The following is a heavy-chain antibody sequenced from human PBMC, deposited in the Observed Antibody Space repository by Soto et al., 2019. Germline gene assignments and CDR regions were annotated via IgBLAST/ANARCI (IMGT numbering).Heavy chain of an antibody. CDR1: GGSFSGYY. J-gene: IGHJ6*02. Sequence: SETLSLTCAVYGGSFSGYYWSWIRQPPGKGLEGIGEINHSGSTNYNPSLKSRVTISVDTSKNQFSLKLSSVTAADTAVYYCARDRIATNYYYYGMDVWGQGTTVTVSS. CDR3: ARDRIATNYYYYGMDV. V-gene: IGHV4-34*01. CDR2: INHSGST. D-gene: IGHD6-13*01.